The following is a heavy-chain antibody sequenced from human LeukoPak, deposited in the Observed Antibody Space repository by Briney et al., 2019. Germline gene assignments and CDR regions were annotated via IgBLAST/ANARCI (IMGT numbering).Heavy chain of an antibody. CDR1: GGSINNYY. D-gene: IGHD3-22*01. CDR2: MYTSGDT. Sequence: SETLSLTCTVSGGSINNYYWSWIRQPAGKGLEWIGRMYTSGDTNYNPSLKSRVTMSLDTSKNQFSLRLSSVTAADTAVYYCARAPIPYYYDSSGYRYFDLWGRGTLVTVSS. V-gene: IGHV4-4*07. CDR3: ARAPIPYYYDSSGYRYFDL. J-gene: IGHJ2*01.